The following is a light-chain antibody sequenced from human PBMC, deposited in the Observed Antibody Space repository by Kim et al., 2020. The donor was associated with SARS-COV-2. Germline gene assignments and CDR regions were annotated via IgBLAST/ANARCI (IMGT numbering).Light chain of an antibody. CDR2: AAS. J-gene: IGKJ1*01. CDR1: QSVSSSY. V-gene: IGKV3-20*01. CDR3: QHYGGAPWT. Sequence: EIVLTQSPGTLSLSPGERATLSCRASQSVSSSYVAWYQQKPGQAPRLLIYAASTRATGTADRFSGSGSGTDFTLTITELKAEDVAVYYCQHYGGAPWTFGRGTKVDIK.